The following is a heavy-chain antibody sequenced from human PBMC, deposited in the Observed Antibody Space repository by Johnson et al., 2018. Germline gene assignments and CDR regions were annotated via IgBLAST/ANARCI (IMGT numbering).Heavy chain of an antibody. D-gene: IGHD4-23*01. V-gene: IGHV3-66*02. Sequence: EVQLVESGGGLVQPGGSXRLSCAASGFTVSSNYMSWVRQAPGKGLEWVSVIYSGGSTYYAASVKGRFTISRDNSKNTLYLQMNSLRAEDTAVYYCARGPATVVTPEYFQHWGQGTLVTVSS. CDR1: GFTVSSNY. CDR2: IYSGGST. CDR3: ARGPATVVTPEYFQH. J-gene: IGHJ1*01.